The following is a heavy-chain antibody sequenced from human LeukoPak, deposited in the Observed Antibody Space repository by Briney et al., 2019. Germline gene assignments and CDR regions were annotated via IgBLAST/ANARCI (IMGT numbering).Heavy chain of an antibody. J-gene: IGHJ4*02. D-gene: IGHD5-18*01. Sequence: SVKVSCKASGGTFSSYAISWVRQAPGQGLEWMGGIIPIFGTANYAQNFQGRVTITADESTGTAYMELSSLRSEDTAVYYCARAFGRGYSYSYGVYWGQGTLVTVSS. CDR2: IIPIFGTA. CDR3: ARAFGRGYSYSYGVY. CDR1: GGTFSSYA. V-gene: IGHV1-69*13.